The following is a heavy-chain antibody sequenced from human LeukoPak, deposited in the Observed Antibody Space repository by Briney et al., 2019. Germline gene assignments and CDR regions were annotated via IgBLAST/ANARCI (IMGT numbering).Heavy chain of an antibody. D-gene: IGHD3-22*01. CDR2: IYSGGST. V-gene: IGHV3-66*01. CDR3: ARDIYYDSSGYLN. CDR1: GFTVSSNY. J-gene: IGHJ4*02. Sequence: GGSLRLSCAASGFTVSSNYMSWVRQAPGKGLEWVSVIYSGGSTYYADSVKGRFTISRDNSKNTLYLQMNGLRAEDTAVYYCARDIYYDSSGYLNWGQGTLVTVSS.